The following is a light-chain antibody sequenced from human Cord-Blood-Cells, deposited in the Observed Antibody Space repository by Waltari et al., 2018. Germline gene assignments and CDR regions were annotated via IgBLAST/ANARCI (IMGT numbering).Light chain of an antibody. CDR3: SSYTSSSTRV. J-gene: IGLJ3*02. CDR2: GVC. V-gene: IGLV2-14*03. CDR1: SSDVGGYNT. Sequence: QPALLHLPSVSGPPGKPIPFSCTGTSSDVGGYNTAPWYQQHQAKAPKLMIYGVCNRPSGVSNRFSVAQSGNTASLTISGLQAEDEADYYCSSYTSSSTRVFGGGTKLTVL.